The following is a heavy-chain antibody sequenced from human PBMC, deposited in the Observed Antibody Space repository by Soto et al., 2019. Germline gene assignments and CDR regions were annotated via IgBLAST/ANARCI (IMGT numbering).Heavy chain of an antibody. V-gene: IGHV3-23*01. CDR3: ARGLPGSGWAFEY. Sequence: EVQMLESGGGLVQPGGSLRLSCAPSGFAFTRHAMSLVRQFPGKGLDWVSSLNDGGEDKVYAHSVSGRFSISRDNSKNTLFMQLNSLRAAETAIYFCARGLPGSGWAFEYWGQGILVTVYS. J-gene: IGHJ4*02. D-gene: IGHD6-19*01. CDR1: GFAFTRHA. CDR2: LNDGGEDK.